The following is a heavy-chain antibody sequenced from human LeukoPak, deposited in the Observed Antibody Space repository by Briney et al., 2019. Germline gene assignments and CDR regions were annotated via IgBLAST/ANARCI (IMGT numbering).Heavy chain of an antibody. CDR2: IRYDGSDK. J-gene: IGHJ4*02. D-gene: IGHD6-19*01. CDR3: ANLRYSRGWAFDY. Sequence: GGSLRLCCAASGFSFSNYGMHWVRQAPGKGLEWVAFIRYDGSDKYYADSVKGRFTISRDNSKNRLYLQMNSLRVEDTAVYYCANLRYSRGWAFDYWGQGTLVTVSS. V-gene: IGHV3-30*02. CDR1: GFSFSNYG.